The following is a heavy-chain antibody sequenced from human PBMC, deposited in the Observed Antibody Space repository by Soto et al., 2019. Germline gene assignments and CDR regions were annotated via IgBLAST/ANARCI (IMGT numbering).Heavy chain of an antibody. V-gene: IGHV3-23*01. J-gene: IGHJ6*02. CDR1: GFTFSNYP. CDR3: SKAPITGRFRYGMDV. Sequence: GGSLRLSCAASGFTFSNYPMIWVGRAPGEGLEWVSGISGSGETPYYADSVKGRFTISRDNYKNMLYLQMNSLRAEDTAVYYCSKAPITGRFRYGMDVWGQGTPVTVSS. CDR2: ISGSGETP. D-gene: IGHD1-20*01.